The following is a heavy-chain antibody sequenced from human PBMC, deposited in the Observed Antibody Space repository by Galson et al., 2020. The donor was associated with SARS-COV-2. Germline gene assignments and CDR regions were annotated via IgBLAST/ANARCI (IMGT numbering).Heavy chain of an antibody. J-gene: IGHJ6*02. CDR1: GGTFSSYT. V-gene: IGHV1-69*04. CDR2: IIPILGIA. CDR3: ARDHPVTTAPSGYYYGMDV. D-gene: IGHD4-4*01. Sequence: SVKVSCKASGGTFSSYTISWVRQAPGQGLEWMGRIIPILGIANYAHKFQGRVTITADKSTSTAYMELSSLRSEDTAVYYCARDHPVTTAPSGYYYGMDVWGQGTTVTVSS.